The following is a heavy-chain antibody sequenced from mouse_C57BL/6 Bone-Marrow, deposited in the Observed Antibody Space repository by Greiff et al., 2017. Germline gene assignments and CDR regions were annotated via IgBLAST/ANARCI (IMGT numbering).Heavy chain of an antibody. CDR3: ARGGAYYSLDY. CDR2: IHPNSGST. D-gene: IGHD2-12*01. CDR1: GYTFTSYW. Sequence: VQLQQSGAELVKPGASVKLSCKASGYTFTSYWMHWVKQRPGQGLEWIGMIHPNSGSTNYNEKFKSKATLTVAKSSSTAYMQLSSLTSEDSAVYYCARGGAYYSLDYWGQGTTLTVSS. J-gene: IGHJ2*01. V-gene: IGHV1-64*01.